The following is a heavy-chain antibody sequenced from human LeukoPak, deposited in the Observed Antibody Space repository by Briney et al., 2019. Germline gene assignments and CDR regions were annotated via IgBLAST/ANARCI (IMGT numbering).Heavy chain of an antibody. V-gene: IGHV4-34*01. J-gene: IGHJ4*02. CDR3: VCEYSYGHTPFDY. CDR2: INHSGST. Sequence: PSETLSLTCAVYGGSFSGYHWSWIRQPPGKGLEWIGEINHSGSTNYNPSLKSRVTISVDTSKNQFSLKLSSVTAADTAVYYCVCEYSYGHTPFDYWGQGTLVTVSS. D-gene: IGHD5-18*01. CDR1: GGSFSGYH.